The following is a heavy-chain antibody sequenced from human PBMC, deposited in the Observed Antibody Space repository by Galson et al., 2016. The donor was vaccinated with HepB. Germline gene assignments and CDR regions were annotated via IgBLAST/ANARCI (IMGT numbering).Heavy chain of an antibody. V-gene: IGHV3-48*02. CDR2: ITSDSRNI. CDR1: GFTFSRKG. Sequence: SLRLSCAGSGFTFSRKGMGWVRQAPGKGLEWISYITSDSRNIYYADSVKGRFTISRDNGKNSLYLQMNSLRDEDTSVYYCASLRFKGFDLWGRGTLVTVSS. J-gene: IGHJ2*01. D-gene: IGHD3-3*01. CDR3: ASLRFKGFDL.